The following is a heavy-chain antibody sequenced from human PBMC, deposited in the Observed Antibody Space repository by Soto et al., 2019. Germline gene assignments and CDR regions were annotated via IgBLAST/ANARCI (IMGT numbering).Heavy chain of an antibody. V-gene: IGHV1-3*01. D-gene: IGHD5-12*01. J-gene: IGHJ4*02. CDR1: GYTFTSYA. CDR2: INAVNGNT. CDR3: TTRIVTTNDY. Sequence: ASVKVSCKASGYTFTSYAMHWVRQAPGQRLEWMGWINAVNGNTKYSQKFQGRVTITRDTSASTATLYLQMNNLKAEDTAVYYCTTRIVTTNDYWGQGTLVTVSS.